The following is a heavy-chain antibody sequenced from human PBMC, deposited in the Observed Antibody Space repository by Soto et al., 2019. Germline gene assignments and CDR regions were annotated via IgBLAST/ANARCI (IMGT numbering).Heavy chain of an antibody. V-gene: IGHV4-31*03. J-gene: IGHJ6*01. Sequence: SETLSLTCTVSGGSISSGGYYWSWIRQHPGKGLEWIGYIYYSGSTYYNPSLKSRVTISVDTSKNQFSLKLSSVTAADTAVYYCARDRIVTIFGVESPGFDYHYGMAVWGQRTTVTVS. CDR3: ARDRIVTIFGVESPGFDYHYGMAV. CDR2: IYYSGST. CDR1: GGSISSGGYY. D-gene: IGHD3-3*01.